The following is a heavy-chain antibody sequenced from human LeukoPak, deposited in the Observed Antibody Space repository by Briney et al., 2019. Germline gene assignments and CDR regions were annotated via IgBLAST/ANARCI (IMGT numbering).Heavy chain of an antibody. D-gene: IGHD3-10*01. Sequence: ASVKVSCKASGGTFSSYAISWVRQAPGQGLEWMGWINTKNGKPMYAPGFTGRFVFSLDTSVSTAYLQISSLQAEDTAVYYCARGGWTGIPGSDYWGQGSLVTVSS. CDR2: INTKNGKP. J-gene: IGHJ4*02. CDR1: GGTFSSYA. CDR3: ARGGWTGIPGSDY. V-gene: IGHV7-4-1*02.